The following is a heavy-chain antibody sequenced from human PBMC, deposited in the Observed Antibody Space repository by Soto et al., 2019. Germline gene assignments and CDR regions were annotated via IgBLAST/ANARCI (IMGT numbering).Heavy chain of an antibody. CDR3: ARGIIPSRGVFGF. D-gene: IGHD3-3*01. CDR2: INHSGSN. J-gene: IGHJ4*02. Sequence: QVQLQQWGAGLLKPSETLSLTCAVYGGSFSGNYWTWIRQPPGKGLEWIAEINHSGSNNYNPSLRHRVTMSVDPGKSQCSLRLDSVTAADTAVYYCARGIIPSRGVFGFWVEGTQVTVSS. V-gene: IGHV4-34*01. CDR1: GGSFSGNY.